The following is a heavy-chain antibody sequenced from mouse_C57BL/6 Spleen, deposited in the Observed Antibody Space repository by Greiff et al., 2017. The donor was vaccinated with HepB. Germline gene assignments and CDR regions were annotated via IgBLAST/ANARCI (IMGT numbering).Heavy chain of an antibody. Sequence: VQLQQPGAELVKPGASVKLSCKASGYTFTSYWMHWVKQRPGQGLEWIGMIHPNSGSTNYNEKFKSKATLTVDKSSSTAYMQLSSLTSEDSAVYYCRSSSYYAMDYWGQGTSVTVSS. D-gene: IGHD1-1*01. J-gene: IGHJ4*01. V-gene: IGHV1-64*01. CDR1: GYTFTSYW. CDR3: RSSSYYAMDY. CDR2: IHPNSGST.